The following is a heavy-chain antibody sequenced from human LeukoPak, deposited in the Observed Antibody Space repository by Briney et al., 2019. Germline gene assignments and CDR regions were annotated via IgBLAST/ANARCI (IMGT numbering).Heavy chain of an antibody. D-gene: IGHD4-23*01. J-gene: IGHJ5*02. V-gene: IGHV3-7*01. Sequence: GGSLRLSCAASGFTFSNYWMSWVRQAPGKGLEWVANIKQDESEKYYVDSVKGRFTISRDNAKNSLYLQMNSLRAEDTAVYYCARDHSFGGNNEAWGQGTLVTVSS. CDR2: IKQDESEK. CDR3: ARDHSFGGNNEA. CDR1: GFTFSNYW.